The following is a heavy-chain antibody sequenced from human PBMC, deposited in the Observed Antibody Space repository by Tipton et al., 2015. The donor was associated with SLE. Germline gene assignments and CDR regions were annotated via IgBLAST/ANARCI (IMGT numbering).Heavy chain of an antibody. CDR2: INHSGST. CDR3: ASLLGELSLVDY. Sequence: TLSLTCTVSGGSISSYYWSWIRQPPGKGLEWIGEINHSGSTNYNPSLKSRVTISVDTSKNQFSLKLSSVTAADTAVYYCASLLGELSLVDYWGQGTLVTVSS. J-gene: IGHJ4*02. V-gene: IGHV4-34*01. D-gene: IGHD3-16*02. CDR1: GGSISSYY.